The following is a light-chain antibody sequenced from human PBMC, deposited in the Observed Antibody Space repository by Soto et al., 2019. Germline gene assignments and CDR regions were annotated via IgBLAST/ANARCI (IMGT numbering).Light chain of an antibody. Sequence: DIQMTQSPSTLSASVGDRVTITCRASQSISSWLAWDQQKPGKAPKLLIYDASSLESGVPSRFSGSGSATEFTLTISRLQPDDFATYYCQQYNSYSPLTFDGGTKMEIK. CDR1: QSISSW. J-gene: IGKJ4*01. CDR3: QQYNSYSPLT. V-gene: IGKV1-5*01. CDR2: DAS.